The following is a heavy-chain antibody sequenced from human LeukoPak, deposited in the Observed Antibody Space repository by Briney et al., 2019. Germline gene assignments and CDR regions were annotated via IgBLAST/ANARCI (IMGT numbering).Heavy chain of an antibody. CDR1: GFTVSSNY. Sequence: PGGSLRLSCAASGFTVSSNYMSWVRQAPGKGLEWVSSISSSSSYIYYADSVKGRFTISRDNAKNSLYLQMNSLRAEDTAVYYCARDDGYRGYKPEGYWGQGTLVTVSS. J-gene: IGHJ4*02. CDR3: ARDDGYRGYKPEGY. CDR2: ISSSSSYI. V-gene: IGHV3-21*01. D-gene: IGHD5-12*01.